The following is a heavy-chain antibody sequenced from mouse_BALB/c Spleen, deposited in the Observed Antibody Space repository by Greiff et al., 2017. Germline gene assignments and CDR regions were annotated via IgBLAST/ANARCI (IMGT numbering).Heavy chain of an antibody. CDR1: GYAFTNYL. Sequence: QVQLQQSGAELVRPGTSVKVSCKASGYAFTNYLIEWVKQRPGQGLEWIGVINPGSGGTNYNEKFKGKATLTADKSSSTAYMQLSSLTSDDSAVYFCATDTTDSWFAYWGQGTLVTVSA. D-gene: IGHD2-12*01. J-gene: IGHJ3*01. CDR3: ATDTTDSWFAY. V-gene: IGHV1-54*01. CDR2: INPGSGGT.